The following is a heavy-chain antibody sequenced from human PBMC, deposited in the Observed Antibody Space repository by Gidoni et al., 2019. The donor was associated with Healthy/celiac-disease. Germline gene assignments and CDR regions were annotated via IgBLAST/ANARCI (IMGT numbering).Heavy chain of an antibody. V-gene: IGHV4-34*01. CDR3: ATASGDCSGGSCGWFDP. CDR1: GGSFSGYY. Sequence: QVQLQQWGAGLLKPSETLSLSCAVYGGSFSGYYWSWIRQPPGKALEWIGEINHSGSTNYNPSLKSRVTISVDTSKNQFSLKLSSVTAADTAVYYCATASGDCSGGSCGWFDPWGQEPWSPSPQ. CDR2: INHSGST. J-gene: IGHJ5*02. D-gene: IGHD2-15*01.